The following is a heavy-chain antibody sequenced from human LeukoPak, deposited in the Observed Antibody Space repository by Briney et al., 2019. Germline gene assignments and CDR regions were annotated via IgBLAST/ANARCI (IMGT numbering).Heavy chain of an antibody. CDR3: AKGYTSFGKWFAP. V-gene: IGHV3-66*01. J-gene: IGHJ5*02. CDR1: GFTVSSNY. Sequence: GGSLRLSCAASGFTVSSNYMSWVRQAPGKGLEWVSVIYNGGSTYYAHSVKGRFTISRANSKNTLSLQMKSPRAEDTVVYYCAKGYTSFGKWFAPWGQGTLVTVSS. CDR2: IYNGGST. D-gene: IGHD2-2*01.